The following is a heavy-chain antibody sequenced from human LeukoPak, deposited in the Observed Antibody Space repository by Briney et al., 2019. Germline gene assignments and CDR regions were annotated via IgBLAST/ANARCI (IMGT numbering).Heavy chain of an antibody. D-gene: IGHD3-10*01. CDR1: GFTFSSYA. Sequence: GGSLRLSCAASGFTFSSYAMHWVRQAPGKGLEWVAVISYDGSNKYYADSVKGRFTISRDNSKNTLYLQMNSLRAEDTAVYYCARAGDGSGTPVPYYYYGMDVWGKGTTVTVSS. V-gene: IGHV3-30*04. CDR2: ISYDGSNK. CDR3: ARAGDGSGTPVPYYYYGMDV. J-gene: IGHJ6*04.